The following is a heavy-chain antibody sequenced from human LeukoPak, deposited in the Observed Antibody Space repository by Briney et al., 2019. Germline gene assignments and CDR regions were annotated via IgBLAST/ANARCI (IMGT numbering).Heavy chain of an antibody. Sequence: GGSLRLSCVVSGFTFTGYSMNWVRQAPGKGLEWVSSISSSSSHIFYADSVKGRFTISRDNARNALDLQMNSLRVEDTAVYYCARGNSDGFDVWGQGTMVIVSS. CDR1: GFTFTGYS. J-gene: IGHJ3*01. CDR2: ISSSSSHI. CDR3: ARGNSDGFDV. D-gene: IGHD2/OR15-2a*01. V-gene: IGHV3-21*04.